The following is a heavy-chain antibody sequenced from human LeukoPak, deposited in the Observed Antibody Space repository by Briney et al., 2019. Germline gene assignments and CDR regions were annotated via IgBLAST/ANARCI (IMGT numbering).Heavy chain of an antibody. CDR2: IYSGGST. Sequence: PGGSLRLSCAASGFTVSNNYMSWVRQAPGKGLEWVSVIYSGGSTYYADSVKGRFTISRDNSKNTLYLQMNSLRAEDTAVCYCARTITMVRGVINAFDIWGQGTMVTVSS. CDR3: ARTITMVRGVINAFDI. V-gene: IGHV3-53*01. J-gene: IGHJ3*02. CDR1: GFTVSNNY. D-gene: IGHD3-10*01.